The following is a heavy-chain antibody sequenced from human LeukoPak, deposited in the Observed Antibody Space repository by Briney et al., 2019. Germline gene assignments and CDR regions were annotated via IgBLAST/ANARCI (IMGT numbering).Heavy chain of an antibody. Sequence: GGSLRLSCAASGFTFSSYGMHWVRQAPGKGLEWVAVISYDGSDKYYADSVKGRFTISRDNSKNTLYLQMNSLRVEDTAVFYCAQGGSEIYYYYHGMDVWGQGTTVSVSS. V-gene: IGHV3-30*18. J-gene: IGHJ6*02. D-gene: IGHD3-10*01. CDR2: ISYDGSDK. CDR1: GFTFSSYG. CDR3: AQGGSEIYYYYHGMDV.